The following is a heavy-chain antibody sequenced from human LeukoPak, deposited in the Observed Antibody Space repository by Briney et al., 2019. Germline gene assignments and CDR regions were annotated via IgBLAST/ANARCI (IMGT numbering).Heavy chain of an antibody. CDR2: ISWNSGSI. CDR1: GFTFDDYA. D-gene: IGHD3-10*01. Sequence: GGSLRLSCAASGFTFDDYAMRWVRQAPGKGLEWVSGISWNSGSIGYADSVKGRFTISRDNAKNSLYLQMNSLRAEDTALYYCAKDIGGGTGAFDIWGQGTMVTVSS. V-gene: IGHV3-9*01. J-gene: IGHJ3*02. CDR3: AKDIGGGTGAFDI.